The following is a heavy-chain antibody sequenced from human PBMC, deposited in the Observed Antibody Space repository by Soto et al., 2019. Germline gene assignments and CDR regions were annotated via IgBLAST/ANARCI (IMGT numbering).Heavy chain of an antibody. Sequence: GGSLRLSCAASGFTFSNYGMHWIRQAPGKGLEWVAVIWYDGSIKYYADFVKGRFTISRDNSKNTLYLQMNSLRVEDTAIYYCARVLASLDFWGQGTLVTVSS. CDR2: IWYDGSIK. J-gene: IGHJ4*02. CDR3: ARVLASLDF. V-gene: IGHV3-33*08. CDR1: GFTFSNYG. D-gene: IGHD3-3*01.